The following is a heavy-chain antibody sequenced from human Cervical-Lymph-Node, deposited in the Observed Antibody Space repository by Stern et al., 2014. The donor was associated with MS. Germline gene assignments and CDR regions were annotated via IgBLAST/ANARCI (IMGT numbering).Heavy chain of an antibody. CDR2: IWYDGNKK. J-gene: IGHJ4*02. V-gene: IGHV3-33*01. Sequence: MQLVESGGGVVQPGRSLRLSCAASGFTFSNYGMHWVRQAPGKGLGWLGVIWYDGNKKYYADSVKGRFTISRDNSKNTLFLQMSSLTAEDTALYYCARGNWNYEGMGYWGQGTLVTVSS. D-gene: IGHD1-7*01. CDR1: GFTFSNYG. CDR3: ARGNWNYEGMGY.